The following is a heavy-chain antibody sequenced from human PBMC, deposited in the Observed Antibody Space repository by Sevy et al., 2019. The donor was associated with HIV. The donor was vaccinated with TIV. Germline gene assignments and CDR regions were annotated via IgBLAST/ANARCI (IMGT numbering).Heavy chain of an antibody. CDR1: GFTFSSYW. V-gene: IGHV3-7*01. CDR3: ARVPYSSPYYYYYGMDV. J-gene: IGHJ6*02. CDR2: IKQDGSEK. D-gene: IGHD6-13*01. Sequence: GGSLRLSCAASGFTFSSYWMSWVRQAPGKGLEWVANIKQDGSEKYYVDSVKGRFTISRDNAKNSLYLQMNSLRAEDTAVYYCARVPYSSPYYYYYGMDVWGQGTTVTVSS.